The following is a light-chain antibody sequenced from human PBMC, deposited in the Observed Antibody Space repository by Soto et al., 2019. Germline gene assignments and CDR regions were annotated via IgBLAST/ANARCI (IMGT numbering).Light chain of an antibody. J-gene: IGKJ1*01. Sequence: DIVMTQSPDSLAVSLGERATINCESSQSVLYSSNNKNYLAWYQQKPGQPPKLLIYWASTRESGVPDRFSGSGSGTDITLTISSLQADDVAVYYCQQYYSAPWTFGQGTKVEIK. CDR1: QSVLYSSNNKNY. V-gene: IGKV4-1*01. CDR3: QQYYSAPWT. CDR2: WAS.